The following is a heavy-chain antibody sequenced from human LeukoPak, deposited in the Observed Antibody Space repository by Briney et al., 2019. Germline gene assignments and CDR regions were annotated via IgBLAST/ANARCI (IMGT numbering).Heavy chain of an antibody. J-gene: IGHJ5*02. CDR3: ARASPIVVVPDNWFDP. D-gene: IGHD2-2*01. CDR1: GYTFTGYY. V-gene: IGHV1-2*02. CDR2: INPNSGGT. Sequence: ASVRVSCKASGYTFTGYYMHWVRHAPGQGLEWMGWINPNSGGTNYAQKFQGRVTMSRDTSISTAYMELSRLRSDDTAVYYCARASPIVVVPDNWFDPWGQGTLVTVSS.